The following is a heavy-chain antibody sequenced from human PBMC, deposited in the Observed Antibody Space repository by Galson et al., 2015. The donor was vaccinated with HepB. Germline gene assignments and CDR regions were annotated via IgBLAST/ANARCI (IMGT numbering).Heavy chain of an antibody. V-gene: IGHV1-46*01. CDR2: INPSGGST. CDR3: ARVDYDSSGYPYFDY. CDR1: GYTFTSYY. Sequence: SVKVSCKASGYTFTSYYMHWVRQAPGQGLEWMGIINPSGGSTSYAQKFQGRVTMTRDTSTSTVYVELSSLRSEDTAVYYCARVDYDSSGYPYFDYWGQGTLVTVSS. J-gene: IGHJ4*02. D-gene: IGHD3-22*01.